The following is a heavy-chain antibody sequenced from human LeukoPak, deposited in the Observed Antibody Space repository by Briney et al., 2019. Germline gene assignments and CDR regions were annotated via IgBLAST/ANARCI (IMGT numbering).Heavy chain of an antibody. D-gene: IGHD3-3*01. CDR1: GFTFSTYA. V-gene: IGHV3-23*01. CDR3: AKDRITANVSYYFDY. J-gene: IGHJ4*02. CDR2: ISGDSGDT. Sequence: GGSLRLSCVGSGFTFSTYAVSWVRQAPGKGLEWVSSISGDSGDTFYEESVKGRFTIFRDNSKSTLYLQMNSLRVDDTAVYYCAKDRITANVSYYFDYWGQGTLVTVSS.